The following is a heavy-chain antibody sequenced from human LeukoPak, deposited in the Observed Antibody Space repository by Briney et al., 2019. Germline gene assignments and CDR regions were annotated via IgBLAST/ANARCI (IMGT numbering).Heavy chain of an antibody. J-gene: IGHJ4*02. V-gene: IGHV4-39*01. CDR2: IYYSKNT. CDR1: GGSISSSSAY. CDR3: VSPRGFSYGYFDY. Sequence: SETLSLTCTVSGGSISSSSAYWGWIRQPPGKGLEWIGSIYYSKNTYYNPSLKNRVTISADTSKNQFSLTLGSVSATDTAVYYCVSPRGFSYGYFDYWGQGTLVTVSS. D-gene: IGHD5-18*01.